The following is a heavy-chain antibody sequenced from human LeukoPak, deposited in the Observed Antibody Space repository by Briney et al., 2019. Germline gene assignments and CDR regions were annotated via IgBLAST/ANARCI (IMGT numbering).Heavy chain of an antibody. D-gene: IGHD3-22*01. J-gene: IGHJ4*02. CDR2: ISAYNGNT. Sequence: ASVKVSCKASGGTFSSYAISWVRQAPGQGLEWMGWISAYNGNTNYAQKLQGRVTMTTDTSTSTAYMELRSLRSDDTAVYYCARVLGITMIVGSWGQGTLVTVSS. CDR3: ARVLGITMIVGS. CDR1: GGTFSSYA. V-gene: IGHV1-18*01.